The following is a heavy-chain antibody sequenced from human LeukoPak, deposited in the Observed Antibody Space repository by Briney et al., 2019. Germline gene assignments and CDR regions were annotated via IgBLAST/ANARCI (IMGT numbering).Heavy chain of an antibody. Sequence: PSETLSLTCTVSGGSISSYYWSWIRQPPGKGLEWIGYIYYSGSTNYNPSLKSRVTISVDTSKNQFSLKLSSVTAADTAVYYCARAGSYCSSTSCYGGRWFDPWGQGSLVTVSS. V-gene: IGHV4-59*01. CDR3: ARAGSYCSSTSCYGGRWFDP. D-gene: IGHD2-2*01. CDR1: GGSISSYY. CDR2: IYYSGST. J-gene: IGHJ5*02.